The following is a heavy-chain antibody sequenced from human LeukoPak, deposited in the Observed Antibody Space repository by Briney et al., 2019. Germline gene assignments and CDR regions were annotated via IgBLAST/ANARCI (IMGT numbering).Heavy chain of an antibody. V-gene: IGHV6-1*01. D-gene: IGHD2-15*01. Sequence: SQTLSLTCAISGGRVSTNTAAWSWIRQSPSRGLEWLGRTYYRSKGYNYYAGSVKSRIIFNPDTSKNQFSLQLNSVTPEDTAVYYCAREKVVIAATHYYGMDVWGQGTTVTVSS. J-gene: IGHJ6*02. CDR1: GGRVSTNTAA. CDR2: TYYRSKGYN. CDR3: AREKVVIAATHYYGMDV.